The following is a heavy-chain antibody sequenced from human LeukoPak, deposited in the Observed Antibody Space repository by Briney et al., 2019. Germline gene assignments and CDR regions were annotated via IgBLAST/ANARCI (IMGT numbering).Heavy chain of an antibody. Sequence: PGGSLRLSCAASGFTFSSYSMHWVRQAPGKGLEWVAVISYDGSNKYYADSVKGRFTISRDNSKNTLYLQMNSPRTEDTAVYYCARAISSSEGGYWGQGTLVTVSS. CDR2: ISYDGSNK. CDR1: GFTFSSYS. D-gene: IGHD6-13*01. J-gene: IGHJ4*02. V-gene: IGHV3-30-3*01. CDR3: ARAISSSEGGY.